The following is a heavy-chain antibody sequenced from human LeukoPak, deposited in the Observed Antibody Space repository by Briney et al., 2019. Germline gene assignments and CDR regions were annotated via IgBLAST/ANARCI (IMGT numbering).Heavy chain of an antibody. D-gene: IGHD5-24*01. V-gene: IGHV4-59*12. CDR2: IYYSGST. CDR1: GGSISSYY. J-gene: IGHJ4*02. Sequence: PSETLSLTCTVSGGSISSYYWSWIRQPPGKGLEWIGYIYYSGSTNYNPSLKSRVTISVDTSKNQFSLKLSSVTAADTAVYYCARAEGEMATMNYWGQGTLVTVSS. CDR3: ARAEGEMATMNY.